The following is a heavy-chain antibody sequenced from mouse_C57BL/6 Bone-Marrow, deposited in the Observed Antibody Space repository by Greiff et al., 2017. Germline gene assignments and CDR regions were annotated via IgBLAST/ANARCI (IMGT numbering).Heavy chain of an antibody. CDR3: ARYGDYYGSSEGYFDV. CDR2: IDPSDSYT. V-gene: IGHV1-69*01. D-gene: IGHD1-1*01. CDR1: GYTFTSYW. Sequence: QVQLQQPGAELVMPGASVKLSCKASGYTFTSYWMHWVKQRPGQGLEWIGEIDPSDSYTNYNQKFKGKSTLTVAKSSSTAYMQLSSLTSEDSAVYYCARYGDYYGSSEGYFDVWGTGTTVTVSS. J-gene: IGHJ1*03.